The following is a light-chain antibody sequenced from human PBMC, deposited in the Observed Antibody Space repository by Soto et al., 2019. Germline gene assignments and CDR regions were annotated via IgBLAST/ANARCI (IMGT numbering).Light chain of an antibody. J-gene: IGKJ1*01. V-gene: IGKV1-6*01. CDR2: AAS. CDR3: QQYENHWT. Sequence: AIQMTQSPSSLSASVGDRVTITCRASQGIRNDLGWYQPKPGKAPNLLIYAASSLQSGVPSRFSGIGSGTEFTLPIRSLKPEDFGIYDCQQYENHWTFGQGTKVDIK. CDR1: QGIRND.